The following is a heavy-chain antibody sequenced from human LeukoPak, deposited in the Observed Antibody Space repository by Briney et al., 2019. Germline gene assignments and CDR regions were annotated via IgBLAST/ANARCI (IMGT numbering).Heavy chain of an antibody. V-gene: IGHV4-59*01. J-gene: IGHJ3*02. CDR2: IYYSGST. CDR3: AREDYGDYAETAFDI. D-gene: IGHD4-17*01. Sequence: SETLPLTCTVSGGSISSYYWSWIRQPPGKGLEWIGYIYYSGSTNYNPSLESRVTISVDTSKNQFSLKLSSVTAADTAVYYCAREDYGDYAETAFDIWGQGTMVTVSS. CDR1: GGSISSYY.